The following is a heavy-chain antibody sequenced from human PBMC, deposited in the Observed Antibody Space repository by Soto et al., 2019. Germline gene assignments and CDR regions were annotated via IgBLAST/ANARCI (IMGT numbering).Heavy chain of an antibody. V-gene: IGHV4-39*01. CDR2: IYYSGST. D-gene: IGHD6-6*01. CDR1: GGSISSSSYY. CDR3: ARSSCIAARPCYFDY. J-gene: IGHJ4*02. Sequence: QLQLQESGPGLVKPSETLSLTCTVSGGSISSSSYYWGWIRQPPGKGLEWIGSIYYSGSTYYNPSLKSRVTISVDTSKNQFSLKLSSVTAADTAVYYCARSSCIAARPCYFDYWGQGTLVTVSS.